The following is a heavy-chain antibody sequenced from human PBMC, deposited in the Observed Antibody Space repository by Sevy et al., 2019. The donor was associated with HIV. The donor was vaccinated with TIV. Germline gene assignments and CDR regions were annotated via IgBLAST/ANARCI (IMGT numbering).Heavy chain of an antibody. J-gene: IGHJ5*02. Sequence: ASVKVSCKASGYTFTTYGITWVRQAPGQGLEWMGWISTYNSITNYAQKFQGRVTMTTDTSTSTAYMELRSLRSADTAVYYCARSTQVAGRSNWFDPWGQGTLVTVSS. CDR2: ISTYNSIT. CDR1: GYTFTTYG. CDR3: ARSTQVAGRSNWFDP. V-gene: IGHV1-18*01. D-gene: IGHD6-19*01.